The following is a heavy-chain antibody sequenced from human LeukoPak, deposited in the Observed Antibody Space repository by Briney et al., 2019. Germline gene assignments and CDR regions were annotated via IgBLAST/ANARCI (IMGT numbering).Heavy chain of an antibody. CDR2: ISYDRSNK. D-gene: IGHD3-10*01. Sequence: QPGGSLRLSCAASGFTFSSYGMHWVRQAPGKGLEWVAVISYDRSNKYYADSVKGRFTISRDNSKNTLYLQMNSLRAEDTAVYYCAKDRYYYTLGAFDIWGQGTMVTVSS. CDR1: GFTFSSYG. V-gene: IGHV3-30*18. J-gene: IGHJ3*02. CDR3: AKDRYYYTLGAFDI.